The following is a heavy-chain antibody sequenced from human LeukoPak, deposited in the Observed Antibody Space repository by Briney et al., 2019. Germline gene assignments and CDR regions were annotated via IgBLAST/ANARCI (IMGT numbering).Heavy chain of an antibody. CDR2: INWNGGST. J-gene: IGHJ4*02. D-gene: IGHD6-19*01. CDR3: ARGDSNGWYFDC. V-gene: IGHV3-20*04. CDR1: GYTFKDHG. Sequence: GGSLRLSCAASGYTFKDHGMSWVRQAPGKGLEWVSGINWNGGSTGYADSVKGRFTISRDNAMNSLYLQMNSLRDEDTALYYCARGDSNGWYFDCWGQGTLVTVSS.